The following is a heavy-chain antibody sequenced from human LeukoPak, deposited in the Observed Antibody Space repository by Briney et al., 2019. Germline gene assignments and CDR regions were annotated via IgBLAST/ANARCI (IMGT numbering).Heavy chain of an antibody. V-gene: IGHV4-59*01. CDR1: GGSISTYY. Sequence: SETLSLTCTVSGGSISTYYWNWIRQPPGKGLDWIGYIYYGDTTDHNPSLQSRVTISVDTSKNQFSLKLTSVTTADTAVYYCARGLNDYYFDYWGQGALVTVSS. D-gene: IGHD2-21*02. CDR3: ARGLNDYYFDY. J-gene: IGHJ4*02. CDR2: IYYGDTT.